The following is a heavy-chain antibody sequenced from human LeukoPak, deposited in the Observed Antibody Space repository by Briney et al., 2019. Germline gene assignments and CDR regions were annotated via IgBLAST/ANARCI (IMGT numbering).Heavy chain of an antibody. CDR2: IYYSGST. CDR1: GGSISSDDYY. J-gene: IGHJ6*02. CDR3: ARESSGYPYGMDV. V-gene: IGHV4-30-4*01. D-gene: IGHD3-22*01. Sequence: PSETLSLTCTVSGGSISSDDYYWSWIRQPPGKGLEWIWYIYYSGSTYYNPSLKSRVTISVDTSKNQFSLKLSSVTAADTAVYYCARESSGYPYGMDVWGQGTTVTV.